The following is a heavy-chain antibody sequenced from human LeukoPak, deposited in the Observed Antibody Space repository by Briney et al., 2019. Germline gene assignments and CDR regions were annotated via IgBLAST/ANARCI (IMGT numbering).Heavy chain of an antibody. V-gene: IGHV4-4*07. Sequence: KTSETLSLTCTVSGGSISSYYWSWIRQPAGKGLGWIGRIYTSGSTNYNPSLKSRVTMSVDTSKNQFSLKLSSVTAADTAVYYCAREGSYYDSSGYYYPFDYWGQGTLVTVSS. J-gene: IGHJ4*02. D-gene: IGHD3-22*01. CDR3: AREGSYYDSSGYYYPFDY. CDR2: IYTSGST. CDR1: GGSISSYY.